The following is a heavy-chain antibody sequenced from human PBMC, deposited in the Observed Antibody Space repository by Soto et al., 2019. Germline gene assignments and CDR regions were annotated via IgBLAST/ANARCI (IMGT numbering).Heavy chain of an antibody. CDR2: IKQDGSEK. Sequence: PGGSLRLSCAASGFTFSSYWMSWVRQAPGKGLEWVANIKQDGSEKYYVDSVKGRFTISRDNAKNSLYLQMNSLRAEDTAVYYCARDCGYSGYDPYDYWGQGTLVTVSS. J-gene: IGHJ4*02. D-gene: IGHD5-12*01. V-gene: IGHV3-7*01. CDR1: GFTFSSYW. CDR3: ARDCGYSGYDPYDY.